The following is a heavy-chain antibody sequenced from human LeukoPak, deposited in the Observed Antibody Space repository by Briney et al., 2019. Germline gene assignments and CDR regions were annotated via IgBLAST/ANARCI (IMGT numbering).Heavy chain of an antibody. CDR1: GFTFDDYA. CDR2: ISWNSGSI. Sequence: GGSLRLSCAASGFTFDDYAMHWVRQAPGKGLEWVSSISWNSGSIGYADSVKGRFTISRDNAKNSLYLQMNSLRAEDTAVYYCARGSFFGLDDYWGQGTLVTVSS. J-gene: IGHJ4*02. V-gene: IGHV3-9*01. CDR3: ARGSFFGLDDY. D-gene: IGHD3-10*01.